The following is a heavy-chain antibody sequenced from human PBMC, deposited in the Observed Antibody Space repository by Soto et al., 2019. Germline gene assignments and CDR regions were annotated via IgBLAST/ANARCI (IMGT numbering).Heavy chain of an antibody. CDR2: INAGNGHT. D-gene: IGHD3-22*01. V-gene: IGHV1-3*01. Sequence: QVQLVQSGTEVKKPGASVKVSCTASGYIFSSYTIQWVRQVPGQRPEWMGWINAGNGHTQYSQKFQGRVTIMTDTSATTVYAERSGLPSADTAVYYWARRRMIVGFVTVDAAFQIWGPGTVVSFSS. CDR1: GYIFSSYT. CDR3: ARRRMIVGFVTVDAAFQI. J-gene: IGHJ3*02.